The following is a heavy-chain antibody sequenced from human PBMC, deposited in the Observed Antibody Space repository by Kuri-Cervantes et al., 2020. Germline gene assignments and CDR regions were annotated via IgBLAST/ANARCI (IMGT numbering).Heavy chain of an antibody. Sequence: SETLSLTCTVSGGSISSSSYYWGWIRQPPGKGLEWIGSIYYSGSTYYNPSLKSRVTISVDTSKNQFSLKLSSVTAADTAVYYCARVSFRSGYVLGAFDIWGQGTMVTVSS. CDR1: GGSISSSSYY. D-gene: IGHD5-12*01. CDR3: ARVSFRSGYVLGAFDI. J-gene: IGHJ3*02. CDR2: IYYSGST. V-gene: IGHV4-39*01.